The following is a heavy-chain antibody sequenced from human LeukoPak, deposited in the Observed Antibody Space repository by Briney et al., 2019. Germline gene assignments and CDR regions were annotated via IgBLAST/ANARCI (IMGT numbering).Heavy chain of an antibody. CDR2: IYSGGST. CDR3: ASIAVAEDYFDY. Sequence: GGSLRLSCAASGFTVSSNYMSWVRQAPGKGLEWVSVIYSGGSTYYADSVKGRFTISRDNSKNTLYLQMNSLRAEDTAVYYCASIAVAEDYFDYWGQGTLVTVSS. D-gene: IGHD6-19*01. J-gene: IGHJ4*02. CDR1: GFTVSSNY. V-gene: IGHV3-53*01.